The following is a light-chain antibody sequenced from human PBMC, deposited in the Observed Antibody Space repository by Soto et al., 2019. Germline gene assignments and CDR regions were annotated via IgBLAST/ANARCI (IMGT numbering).Light chain of an antibody. CDR3: CSYAGTSTFV. Sequence: QSALTQPASVSGSPGQSITICCTGTSSDVGNYNLVSWYQQHPGKAPKLMIYEASKRPSGVSYRFSGSKSGNTASLTISGLQAADEADYYCCSYAGTSTFVFGTGTKVTVL. V-gene: IGLV2-23*01. CDR2: EAS. J-gene: IGLJ1*01. CDR1: SSDVGNYNL.